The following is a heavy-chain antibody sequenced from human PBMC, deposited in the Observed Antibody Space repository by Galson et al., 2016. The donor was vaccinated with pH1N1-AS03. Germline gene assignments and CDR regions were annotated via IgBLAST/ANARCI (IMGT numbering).Heavy chain of an antibody. J-gene: IGHJ3*01. Sequence: QSGAEVKKPGQSLKVSCNDSGDSVTNYWIGWVRQLPGKGLEWMGIIYVGDSDTKYGPSFQGHVTISLDKSINTAFLQWSSLKASDNATYFCAKGVHAFSLWGQGTMVTVSS. CDR1: GDSVTNYW. V-gene: IGHV5-51*01. CDR3: AKGVHAFSL. CDR2: IYVGDSDT. D-gene: IGHD6-6*01.